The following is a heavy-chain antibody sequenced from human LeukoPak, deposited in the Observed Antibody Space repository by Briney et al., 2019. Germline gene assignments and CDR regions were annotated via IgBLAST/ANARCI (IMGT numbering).Heavy chain of an antibody. D-gene: IGHD2-15*01. CDR1: GGSISSYY. J-gene: IGHJ4*02. CDR3: ARGHPYCSGGSCYWYYFDY. Sequence: PSETLSLTCTVSGGSISSYYWSWIRQPPGKRLEWIGYIYYSGSTNYNPSLKSRVTISVDTSKNQFTLKLSSVTAADTAVYYCARGHPYCSGGSCYWYYFDYWGQGTLVTVSS. CDR2: IYYSGST. V-gene: IGHV4-59*01.